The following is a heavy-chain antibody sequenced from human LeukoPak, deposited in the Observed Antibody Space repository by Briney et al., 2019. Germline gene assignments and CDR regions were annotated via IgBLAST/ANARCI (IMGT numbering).Heavy chain of an antibody. CDR2: IYHSGST. CDR3: ASTRGYCSGGSCYPKSYYFDY. D-gene: IGHD2-15*01. Sequence: SQTLPLTCAVSGGSISSGGYSWSWIRQPPGKGLEWIGYIYHSGSTYYNPSLKSRVTISVDRSKNQFSLKLSSVTAADTAVYYCASTRGYCSGGSCYPKSYYFDYWGQGTLVTVSS. CDR1: GGSISSGGYS. V-gene: IGHV4-30-2*01. J-gene: IGHJ4*02.